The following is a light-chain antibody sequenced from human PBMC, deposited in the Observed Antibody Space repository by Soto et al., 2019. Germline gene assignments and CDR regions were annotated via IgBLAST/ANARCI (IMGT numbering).Light chain of an antibody. CDR2: EVT. CDR1: SXDVGGYNY. Sequence: QSVLTQPDSVSGSPGQSITISCTGTSXDVGGYNYVSWYQHHPGKAPKLMIYEVTNRPSGVSIRFSGSKSGTTASLTISGLQAEDEADYYCLSFTSSFTYIFGTGTKVSVL. CDR3: LSFTSSFTYI. J-gene: IGLJ1*01. V-gene: IGLV2-14*01.